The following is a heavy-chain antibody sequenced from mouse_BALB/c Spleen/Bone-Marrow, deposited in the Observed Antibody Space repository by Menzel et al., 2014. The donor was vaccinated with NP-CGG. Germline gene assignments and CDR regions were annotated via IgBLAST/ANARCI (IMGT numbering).Heavy chain of an antibody. J-gene: IGHJ2*01. CDR2: ISSGSRTV. Sequence: EVKLVESGGGLVQPGGSRKLSRAASGFTFSSFGMHWVRQAPEEGLEWVAYISSGSRTVFYADTVKGRFTISRDNPKNTLFLQMTSLRSEDTAMYYCTRSRGNWDDFDYWGQGTTLTVSS. D-gene: IGHD3-3*01. CDR1: GFTFSSFG. V-gene: IGHV5-17*02. CDR3: TRSRGNWDDFDY.